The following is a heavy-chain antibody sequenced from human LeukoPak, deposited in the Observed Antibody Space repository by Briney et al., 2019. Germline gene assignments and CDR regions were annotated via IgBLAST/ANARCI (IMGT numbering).Heavy chain of an antibody. CDR3: ARDLGITMVRGVRPDYGMDV. CDR1: GGSFSGYY. Sequence: SETLSLTCAVYGGSFSGYYWSWIRQPPGKGLEWIGEINHSGSTNYNPSLKSRVTISVDTSKNQFSLKLSSVTAADTAVYYCARDLGITMVRGVRPDYGMDVWGQGTTVTVSS. D-gene: IGHD3-10*01. V-gene: IGHV4-34*01. CDR2: INHSGST. J-gene: IGHJ6*02.